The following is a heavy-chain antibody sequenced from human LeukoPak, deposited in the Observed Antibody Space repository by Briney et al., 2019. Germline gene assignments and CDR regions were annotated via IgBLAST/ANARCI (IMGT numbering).Heavy chain of an antibody. V-gene: IGHV3-64D*09. CDR2: ISSNGAST. J-gene: IGHJ4*02. CDR3: VKEIAGGPYYFDY. CDR1: EFTFSRYA. Sequence: GGSLRLSCSASEFTFSRYAMHWVRQGPGKGLEHVSTISSNGASTYYADSAKGRFTISRDNSKNTLYLQMSSLRVEDTAVFYCVKEIAGGPYYFDYWGQGTLVTVSS. D-gene: IGHD6-13*01.